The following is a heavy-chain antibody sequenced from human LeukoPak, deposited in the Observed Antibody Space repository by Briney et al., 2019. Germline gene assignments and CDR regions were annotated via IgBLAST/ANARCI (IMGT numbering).Heavy chain of an antibody. Sequence: ASVKVSCKASGYTFTGYYMHWVRQAPGQGLEWMGWINPNSGGTNYAQKFQGRVTMTRDTSISTAYMELGRLRSDDTAVYYCARVKRYCSSTSCYWADYWGQGTLVTVSS. D-gene: IGHD2-2*01. CDR3: ARVKRYCSSTSCYWADY. CDR1: GYTFTGYY. V-gene: IGHV1-2*02. CDR2: INPNSGGT. J-gene: IGHJ4*02.